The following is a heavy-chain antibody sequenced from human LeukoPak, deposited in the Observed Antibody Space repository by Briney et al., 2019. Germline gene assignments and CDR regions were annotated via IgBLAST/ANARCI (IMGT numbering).Heavy chain of an antibody. CDR3: ARDQREGSQLRPGAFDI. CDR1: GGSISSGGYY. V-gene: IGHV4-31*03. Sequence: PSETLSLTCTVSGGSISSGGYYWSWIRQHPGKGLEWIGYIYDSGSTYYNPSLKSRVTISVDTSKNQFSLKLSSVTAADTAVHYCARDQREGSQLRPGAFDIWGQGTMVTVSS. J-gene: IGHJ3*02. D-gene: IGHD2-2*01. CDR2: IYDSGST.